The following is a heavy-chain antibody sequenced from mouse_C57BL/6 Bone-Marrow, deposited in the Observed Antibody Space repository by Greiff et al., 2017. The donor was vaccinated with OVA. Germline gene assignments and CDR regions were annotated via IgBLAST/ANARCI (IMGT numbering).Heavy chain of an antibody. CDR1: GYTFTSYW. CDR3: ASSWDGDD. V-gene: IGHV1-50*01. CDR2: IDPSDSYT. J-gene: IGHJ2*01. D-gene: IGHD4-1*01. Sequence: VQLQQPGAELVKPGASVKLSCKASGYTFTSYWMQWVKQRPGQGLEWIGEIDPSDSYTNYNQKFKGKATLTVDTSSSTAYMQLSSLTSEDSAVYYCASSWDGDDWGQGTTLTVSS.